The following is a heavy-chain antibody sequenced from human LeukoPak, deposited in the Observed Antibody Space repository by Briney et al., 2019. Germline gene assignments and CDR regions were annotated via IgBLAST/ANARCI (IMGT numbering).Heavy chain of an antibody. Sequence: SQTLSLTCAVSGGSISSGGYSWSWIRQPPGKGLERIGYIYHSGSTYYNPSLKSRVTISVDTSKNQFSLKLSSVTAADTAVYYCARSTGYSGYDSPDDAFDIWGQGTMVTVSS. J-gene: IGHJ3*02. CDR1: GGSISSGGYS. D-gene: IGHD5-12*01. CDR3: ARSTGYSGYDSPDDAFDI. CDR2: IYHSGST. V-gene: IGHV4-30-2*05.